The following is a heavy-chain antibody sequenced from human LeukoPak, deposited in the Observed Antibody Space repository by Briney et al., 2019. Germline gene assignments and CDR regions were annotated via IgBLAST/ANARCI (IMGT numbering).Heavy chain of an antibody. CDR3: ARHGDFWSGYRKSLAVDFDY. J-gene: IGHJ4*02. CDR1: GGSISSSSYY. Sequence: PSETLSLTCTVSGGSISSSSYYWGWIRQPPGKGLEWIGSIYYSGSTYYNPSLKSRVTISVDTSKNQFSLKLSSVTAADTAVYYCARHGDFWSGYRKSLAVDFDYWGQGTLVTVSS. V-gene: IGHV4-39*01. D-gene: IGHD3-3*01. CDR2: IYYSGST.